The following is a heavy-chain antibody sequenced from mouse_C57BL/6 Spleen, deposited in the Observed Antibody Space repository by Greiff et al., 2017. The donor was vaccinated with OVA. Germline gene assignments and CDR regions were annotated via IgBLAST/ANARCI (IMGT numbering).Heavy chain of an antibody. J-gene: IGHJ2*01. Sequence: EVKLMESGGGLVKPGGSLKLSCAASGFTFSSYTMSWVRQTPEKRLEWVATISGGGGNTYYPDSVKGRFTISRDNAKNTLYLQMSSLRSEDTALYYCAIYGSSYVYFDYWGQGTTLTVSS. CDR1: GFTFSSYT. CDR2: ISGGGGNT. CDR3: AIYGSSYVYFDY. V-gene: IGHV5-9*01. D-gene: IGHD1-1*01.